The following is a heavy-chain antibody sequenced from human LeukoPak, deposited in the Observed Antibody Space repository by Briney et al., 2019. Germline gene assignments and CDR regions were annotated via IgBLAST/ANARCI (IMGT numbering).Heavy chain of an antibody. V-gene: IGHV4-59*08. D-gene: IGHD4-11*01. Sequence: SETLSLTCTVSGGSISSDYWSWIRQPPGKGLEWIGYIYYRGSTNYNPSLKSRVTISVDTSKNQFSLKLSSVTAADTAVYYCARGYSNYDDWGQGTLVTVSS. CDR3: ARGYSNYDD. J-gene: IGHJ4*02. CDR1: GGSISSDY. CDR2: IYYRGST.